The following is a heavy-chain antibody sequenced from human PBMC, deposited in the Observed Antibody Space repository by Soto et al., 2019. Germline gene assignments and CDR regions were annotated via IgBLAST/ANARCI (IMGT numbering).Heavy chain of an antibody. CDR1: GITFSSYS. D-gene: IGHD2-15*01. Sequence: GGSLRLSCAASGITFSSYSLNRVRQAPGKGLEWVSYISSSSSTIYYADSEKGRFTISRDNAKNSLYLQMNSLRDEDTAVYYCARDTLRIGWFAPWGQGTLVTVSS. CDR2: ISSSSSTI. J-gene: IGHJ5*02. V-gene: IGHV3-48*02. CDR3: ARDTLRIGWFAP.